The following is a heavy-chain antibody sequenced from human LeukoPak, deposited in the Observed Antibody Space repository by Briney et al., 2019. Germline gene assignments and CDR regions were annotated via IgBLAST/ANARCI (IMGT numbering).Heavy chain of an antibody. CDR3: ARAVGYSGYYMDV. CDR2: IYYSGST. Sequence: SETLSLTCTVSGGSISSDYWSWIRQPPGKGLEWIGYIYYSGSTNYNPSLKSRVTISVDTSKNQFSLKLSSVTAADTAVYYCARAVGYSGYYMDVWGKGTTVTVSS. V-gene: IGHV4-59*01. CDR1: GGSISSDY. D-gene: IGHD6-13*01. J-gene: IGHJ6*03.